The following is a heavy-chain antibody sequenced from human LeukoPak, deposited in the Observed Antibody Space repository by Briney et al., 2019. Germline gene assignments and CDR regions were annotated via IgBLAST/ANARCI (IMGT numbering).Heavy chain of an antibody. V-gene: IGHV3-66*01. CDR1: GFTVSSSS. Sequence: PGGSLRLSCAASGFTVSSSSMNWVRLGPGKGREWVSVISSDGNTYYADSVSGRFTISRDNSRNTLSLQMHGLRADDTAVYYCARGQEQFSSPWQWGPRRKNFYYYGMDVWGQGTTVTVSS. CDR2: ISSDGNT. J-gene: IGHJ6*02. CDR3: ARGQEQFSSPWQWGPRRKNFYYYGMDV. D-gene: IGHD6-19*01.